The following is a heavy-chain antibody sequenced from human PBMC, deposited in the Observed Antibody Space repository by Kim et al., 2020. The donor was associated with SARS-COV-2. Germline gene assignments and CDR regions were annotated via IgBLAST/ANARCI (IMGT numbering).Heavy chain of an antibody. CDR2: INHSGST. J-gene: IGHJ4*02. CDR1: GGSFSGYY. V-gene: IGHV4-34*01. CDR3: ARGVEHIVVVTAIPRTYYFDY. Sequence: SETLSLTCAVYGGSFSGYYWSWIRQPPGKGLEWIGEINHSGSTNYNPSLKSRVTISIDTSKNQFSLKLSSVTAADTAVYYCARGVEHIVVVTAIPRTYYFDYWGQGTLVTVSS. D-gene: IGHD2-21*02.